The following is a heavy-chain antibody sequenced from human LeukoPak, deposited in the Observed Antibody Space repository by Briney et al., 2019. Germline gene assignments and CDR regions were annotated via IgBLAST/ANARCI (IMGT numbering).Heavy chain of an antibody. J-gene: IGHJ4*02. CDR2: INPNSGGT. V-gene: IGHV1-2*02. CDR3: ARGYYYDSSGYYLNY. CDR1: GYNLMDHA. D-gene: IGHD3-22*01. Sequence: ASLRVSCKASGYNLMDHALHWVRQAPGQGLEWMGWINPNSGGTNYAQKFQGRVTMTRDTSISTAYMELSRLRSDDTAVYYCARGYYYDSSGYYLNYWGQGTLVTVSS.